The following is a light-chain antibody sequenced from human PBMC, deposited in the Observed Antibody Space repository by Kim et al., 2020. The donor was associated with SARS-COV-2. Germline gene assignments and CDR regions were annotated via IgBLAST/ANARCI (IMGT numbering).Light chain of an antibody. CDR3: LVWDDVSDHWV. Sequence: SYELTQPPSVSVAPGQTATFTCGGDNVGSNSVHWYQQKPGQAPVLVISSDTDRPSGIPERFSGSTSGNTAALIIDRVAAGDEADYYCLVWDDVSDHWVFGAGTQLTVL. CDR2: SDT. CDR1: NVGSNS. V-gene: IGLV3-21*04. J-gene: IGLJ3*02.